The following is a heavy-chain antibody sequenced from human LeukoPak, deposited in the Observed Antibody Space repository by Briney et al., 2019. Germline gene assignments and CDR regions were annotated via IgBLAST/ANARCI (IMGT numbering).Heavy chain of an antibody. V-gene: IGHV4-34*01. CDR1: GGSFSGYY. CDR3: AKVYSSSSRDAFDI. Sequence: KPSETLSLTCAVYGGSFSGYYWSWIRQPPGKGLEWIGEINHSGSTNYNPSLKSRVTISVDSSKSQFSLNLSSVTAADTAVYYCAKVYSSSSRDAFDIWGQGTMVTVSS. J-gene: IGHJ3*02. D-gene: IGHD6-6*01. CDR2: INHSGST.